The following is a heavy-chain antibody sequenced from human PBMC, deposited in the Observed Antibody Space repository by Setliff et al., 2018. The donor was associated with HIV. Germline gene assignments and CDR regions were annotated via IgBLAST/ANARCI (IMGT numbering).Heavy chain of an antibody. V-gene: IGHV4-39*07. CDR1: GGSITRSSYY. D-gene: IGHD3-16*01. CDR3: ARRGVMITFGGVYFNY. J-gene: IGHJ4*02. Sequence: SETLSLTCTVSGGSITRSSYYWAWIRQPPGKGLEWIGHIYTSGSTNYNPSLKSRVTTSADTSKNQFSLKLYSVTAADTAVYYCARRGVMITFGGVYFNYWGQGTLVTVSS. CDR2: IYTSGST.